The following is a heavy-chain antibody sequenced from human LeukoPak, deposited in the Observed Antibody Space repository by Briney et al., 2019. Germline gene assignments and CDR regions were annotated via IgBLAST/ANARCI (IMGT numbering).Heavy chain of an antibody. CDR3: AKEGYDILTGPHTMWGMDV. J-gene: IGHJ6*02. D-gene: IGHD3-9*01. CDR1: GFTFSSYG. CDR2: ISYDGSNK. Sequence: GGSLRLSCAASGFTFSSYGMHWVRQAPGKGLEWVAVISYDGSNKYYADSVKGRFAISRDNSKNTLYLQMNSLRAEDTAVYYCAKEGYDILTGPHTMWGMDVWGQGTTVTVSS. V-gene: IGHV3-30*18.